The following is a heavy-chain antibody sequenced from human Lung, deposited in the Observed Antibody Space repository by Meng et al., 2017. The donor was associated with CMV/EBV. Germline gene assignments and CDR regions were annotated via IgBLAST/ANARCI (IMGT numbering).Heavy chain of an antibody. CDR1: GSSITSAYY. J-gene: IGHJ3*01. CDR2: IFHRGNA. D-gene: IGHD1-26*01. V-gene: IGHV4-38-2*02. CDR3: AREVGAPYFDL. Sequence: SETLSLTCNVSGSSITSAYYWAWIRQPPGKRLEWIGSIFHRGNAYYLPSLNSRLTISVDTSKNQFSLKLNSVTAADTAIYYCAREVGAPYFDLWGQGTMVTVSS.